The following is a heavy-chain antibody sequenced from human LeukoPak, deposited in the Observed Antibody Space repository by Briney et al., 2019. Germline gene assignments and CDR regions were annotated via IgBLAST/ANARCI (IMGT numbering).Heavy chain of an antibody. Sequence: ASVKVSCKASGYTFTGYYIHWVRQAPGQGLEWMGWINPKSGGINYAQKLQGRVSLTRDTSISTAYMELSRLRSDDTAVYYCARAVGDIVVVLWAFDIWGQGTMITVSS. V-gene: IGHV1-2*02. D-gene: IGHD2-2*01. CDR2: INPKSGGI. CDR1: GYTFTGYY. CDR3: ARAVGDIVVVLWAFDI. J-gene: IGHJ3*02.